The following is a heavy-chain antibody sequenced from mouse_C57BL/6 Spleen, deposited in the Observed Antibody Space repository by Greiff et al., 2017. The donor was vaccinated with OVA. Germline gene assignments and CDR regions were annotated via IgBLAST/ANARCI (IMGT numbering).Heavy chain of an antibody. CDR3: AIGNLYYYGSSHY. CDR2: LHPSDSDT. D-gene: IGHD1-1*01. V-gene: IGHV1-74*01. Sequence: VQLQQPGAELVKPGASVKVSCKASGYTFTSYWMHWVKQRPGQGLEWIGRLHPSDSDTNYNQKFKGKATLTVDKSSSTAYMQLSSLTSEDSAVYYCAIGNLYYYGSSHYWGQGTTLTVSS. J-gene: IGHJ2*01. CDR1: GYTFTSYW.